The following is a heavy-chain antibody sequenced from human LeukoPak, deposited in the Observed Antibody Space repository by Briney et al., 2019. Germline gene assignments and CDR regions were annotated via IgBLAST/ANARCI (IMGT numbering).Heavy chain of an antibody. CDR3: AKGYDYGDP. Sequence: PGRSLRLSCAASGFTFSSYGMHWVRQAPGKGLEWVAIISYDGSNKYYADSVKGRFTISRDNSKNTLYLQMNSLRAEDTAVYYCAKGYDYGDPWGQGTLVTVSS. V-gene: IGHV3-30*18. CDR2: ISYDGSNK. CDR1: GFTFSSYG. J-gene: IGHJ5*02. D-gene: IGHD4-17*01.